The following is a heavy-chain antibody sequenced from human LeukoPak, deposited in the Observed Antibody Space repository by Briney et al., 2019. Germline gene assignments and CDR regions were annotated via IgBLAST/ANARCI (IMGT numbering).Heavy chain of an antibody. D-gene: IGHD3-9*01. Sequence: GGSLRPSCAASGFTFSSYGMHWVRQAPGKGLEWVAVMSYDGSNKYYADSVKGRFTISRDNSKNTLYLQMNSLRAEDTAVYYCAKGPHEAYYDILTGYYTGIDYWGQGTLVTVSS. J-gene: IGHJ4*02. V-gene: IGHV3-30*18. CDR1: GFTFSSYG. CDR2: MSYDGSNK. CDR3: AKGPHEAYYDILTGYYTGIDY.